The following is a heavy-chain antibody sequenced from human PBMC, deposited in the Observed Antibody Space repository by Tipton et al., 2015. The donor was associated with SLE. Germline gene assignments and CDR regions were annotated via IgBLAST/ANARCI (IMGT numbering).Heavy chain of an antibody. Sequence: SLRLSCAAPGFTFSGYEMNWVRQAPGKGLEWISYVSSSGKTMYYADSLKGRFTISRDNANNSLYLQMNRLRAEDTAVYYCVREGYSSSWPLNWGQGTLVTVSS. CDR3: VREGYSSSWPLN. D-gene: IGHD6-13*01. J-gene: IGHJ4*02. CDR1: GFTFSGYE. V-gene: IGHV3-48*03. CDR2: VSSSGKTM.